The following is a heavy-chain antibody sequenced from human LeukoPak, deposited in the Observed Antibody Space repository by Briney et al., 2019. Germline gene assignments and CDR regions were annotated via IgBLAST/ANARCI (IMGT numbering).Heavy chain of an antibody. CDR1: GFTFSSYS. CDR3: ARGHDILTDFDY. Sequence: GGSLRLSCAASGFTFSSYSMNWVRQAPGKGLEWVSSISSSSSYIYYADSVKGRFTISRDNAKNSLYLQMNSLRTDDTAVFYCARGHDILTDFDYWGQGTLVTVSS. CDR2: ISSSSSYI. V-gene: IGHV3-21*01. J-gene: IGHJ4*02. D-gene: IGHD3-9*01.